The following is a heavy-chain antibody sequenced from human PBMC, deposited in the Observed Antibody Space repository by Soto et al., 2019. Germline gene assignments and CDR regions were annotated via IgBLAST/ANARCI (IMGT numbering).Heavy chain of an antibody. V-gene: IGHV3-23*01. CDR2: ISSTGDST. CDR1: GFIFSTYA. J-gene: IGHJ3*01. D-gene: IGHD4-17*01. Sequence: GALRLSCAASGFIFSTYAMNWVRQAPGKGLEWVSAISSTGDSTYYAESVRGRFSISRDNSINTLFLQMSSLRTEDTAVYYCAHPRGYGVLDAVDFRGQGTMLTVS. CDR3: AHPRGYGVLDAVDF.